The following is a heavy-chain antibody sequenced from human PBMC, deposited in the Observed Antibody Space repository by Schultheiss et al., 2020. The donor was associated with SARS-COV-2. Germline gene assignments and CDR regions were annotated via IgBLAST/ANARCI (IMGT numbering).Heavy chain of an antibody. J-gene: IGHJ6*02. Sequence: GGSLRLSCAASGFTFSSYGMHWVRQAPGKGLEWVAVISYDGSNKYYADSVKGRFTISRDNSKNTLYLQMNSLRAEDTAVYYCARALYYDILTGYYPYYYYGMDVWGQGTTVTVSS. D-gene: IGHD3-9*01. CDR3: ARALYYDILTGYYPYYYYGMDV. V-gene: IGHV3-30*03. CDR2: ISYDGSNK. CDR1: GFTFSSYG.